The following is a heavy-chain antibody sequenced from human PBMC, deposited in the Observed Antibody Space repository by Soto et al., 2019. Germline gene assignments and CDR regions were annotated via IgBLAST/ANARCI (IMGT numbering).Heavy chain of an antibody. V-gene: IGHV4-59*01. CDR1: GDSMSNYY. D-gene: IGHD3-10*01. CDR2: VSSSGST. CDR3: ARRLMVEEVLTHGLSV. J-gene: IGHJ6*02. Sequence: PSETLSLTCVVSGDSMSNYYWRWIRQPPGKGLEWIGDVSSSGSTNYNPSLKSRVTMSVDTSKNQFSLKLNSVTAADTAVYYCARRLMVEEVLTHGLSVWGQGTTVTVSS.